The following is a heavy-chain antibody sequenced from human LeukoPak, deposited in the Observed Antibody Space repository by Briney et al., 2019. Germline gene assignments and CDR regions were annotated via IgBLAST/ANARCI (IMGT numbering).Heavy chain of an antibody. CDR2: ISAYNGNT. CDR1: GYTFTSYG. V-gene: IGHV1-18*01. CDR3: ARVYAQNYYYDSSGYPRFDP. J-gene: IGHJ5*02. Sequence: GASVKVSYKASGYTFTSYGISWVRQAPGQGLEWMGWISAYNGNTNYAQKLQGRVTMTTDTSTSTAYMELSRLRSDDTAVYYCARVYAQNYYYDSSGYPRFDPWGQGTLVTVSS. D-gene: IGHD3-22*01.